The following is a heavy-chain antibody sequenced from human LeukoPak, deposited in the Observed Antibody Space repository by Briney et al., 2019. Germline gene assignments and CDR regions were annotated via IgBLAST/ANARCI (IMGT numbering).Heavy chain of an antibody. J-gene: IGHJ4*02. CDR2: IKSKTDGGTT. CDR3: TTLYGDLYFDY. CDR1: GFIFKNAW. D-gene: IGHD4-17*01. Sequence: GGSLRLSCAASGFIFKNAWMSWVRQAPEKGLEWVGRIKSKTDGGTTDYAAPVKGRFSISRADSKNTLYLQMNSLKTEDTAVYYCTTLYGDLYFDYWGQGTLVTVSS. V-gene: IGHV3-15*01.